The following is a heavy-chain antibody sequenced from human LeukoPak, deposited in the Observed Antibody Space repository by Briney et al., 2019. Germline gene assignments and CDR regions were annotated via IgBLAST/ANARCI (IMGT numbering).Heavy chain of an antibody. CDR2: ISSSSSYI. D-gene: IGHD3/OR15-3a*01. CDR3: ARGLWTAHYYYYYGMDV. J-gene: IGHJ6*02. Sequence: GGSLRLSCAASGFTFSSYAMSWARQAPGKGLEWVSAISSSSSYIYYADSVKGRFTISRDNAKNSLYLQVNSLRAEDTAVYYCARGLWTAHYYYYYGMDVWGQGTTVTVSS. V-gene: IGHV3-21*01. CDR1: GFTFSSYA.